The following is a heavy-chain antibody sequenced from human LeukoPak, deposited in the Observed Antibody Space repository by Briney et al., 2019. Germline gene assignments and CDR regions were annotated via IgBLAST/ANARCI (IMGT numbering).Heavy chain of an antibody. CDR3: VGGGGGYPPGD. CDR2: TIPLFTTP. Sequence: SVKVSCKASGSSFSNYAISWVRQAPGQGLEWMGRTIPLFTTPNYAQRFQGRITITADRSPSTAYLDVSSLRPEETAMYFWVGGGGGYPPGDWGQGTQVTVSS. D-gene: IGHD3-16*01. CDR1: GSSFSNYA. J-gene: IGHJ4*02. V-gene: IGHV1-69*06.